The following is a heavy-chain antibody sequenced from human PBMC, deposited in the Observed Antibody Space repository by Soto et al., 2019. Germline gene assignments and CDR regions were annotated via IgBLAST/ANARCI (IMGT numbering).Heavy chain of an antibody. Sequence: GSLRLSCAASGFTFSNYWMHWVRQAPGKGLVWISRIDSDGSTTSYADSVKGRFTISRDNAKNTLYLQMNSLRAEDTAVYYCARDPTYFYDSSGYYDFWGQGTLVTVSS. CDR2: IDSDGSTT. V-gene: IGHV3-74*01. CDR1: GFTFSNYW. J-gene: IGHJ4*02. D-gene: IGHD3-22*01. CDR3: ARDPTYFYDSSGYYDF.